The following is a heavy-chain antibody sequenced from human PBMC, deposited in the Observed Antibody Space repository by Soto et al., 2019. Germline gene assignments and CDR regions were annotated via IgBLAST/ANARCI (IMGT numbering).Heavy chain of an antibody. D-gene: IGHD6-19*01. Sequence: VQLLESGGGLVQPGGSLTVSCAASGFVFSHYAMTWVRQAPGKGLEWVSTVSENGDYTSYADSVKGRFTISRDNSKNTVFVQMNSLRAKDTAVYYCARRTAVRNFDYWGQGTLVTVSS. V-gene: IGHV3-23*01. CDR3: ARRTAVRNFDY. CDR2: VSENGDYT. CDR1: GFVFSHYA. J-gene: IGHJ4*02.